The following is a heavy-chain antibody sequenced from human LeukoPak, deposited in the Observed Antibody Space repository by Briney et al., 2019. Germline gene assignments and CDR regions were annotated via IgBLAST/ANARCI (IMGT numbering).Heavy chain of an antibody. CDR3: ARDVGNFDY. J-gene: IGHJ4*02. Sequence: GGSLRLSCAASGLTFSSYGMRWVRQAPGKGLEWVAVIWYDGSNKYYADSVKGRFTVSRDNAKKTLYLQMNSLRAEDTAVYYCARDVGNFDYWGQGTLVTVSP. V-gene: IGHV3-33*01. CDR2: IWYDGSNK. CDR1: GLTFSSYG.